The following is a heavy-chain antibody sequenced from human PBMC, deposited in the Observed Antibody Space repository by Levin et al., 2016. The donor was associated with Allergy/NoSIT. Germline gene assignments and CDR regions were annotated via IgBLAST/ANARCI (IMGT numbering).Heavy chain of an antibody. V-gene: IGHV3-74*01. D-gene: IGHD6-6*01. CDR1: GFTFSKNW. Sequence: GGSLRLSCEASGFTFSKNWMHWVRQAPGKGLEWVARINMDATSIRYADSVKGRFTISRDNARSTVFLEMNTLRAEDTAVYYCARALGQLVREAYDLWGQGTLVTVSS. CDR3: ARALGQLVREAYDL. CDR2: INMDATSI. J-gene: IGHJ3*01.